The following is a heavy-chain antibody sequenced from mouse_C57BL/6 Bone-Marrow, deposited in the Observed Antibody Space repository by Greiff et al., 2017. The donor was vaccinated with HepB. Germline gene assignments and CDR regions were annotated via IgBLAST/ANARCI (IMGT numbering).Heavy chain of an antibody. CDR2: IDPENGDT. Sequence: VQLQQSGAELVRPGASVQLSCPASGFNIKDDYMHWVKQRPEQGLEWIGWIDPENGDTEYASKFQGKATITADTSSNTAYLQLSSLTSEDTAVYYCTNYGIPPGFAYWGQGTLVTVSA. CDR1: GFNIKDDY. V-gene: IGHV14-4*01. CDR3: TNYGIPPGFAY. J-gene: IGHJ3*01. D-gene: IGHD2-1*01.